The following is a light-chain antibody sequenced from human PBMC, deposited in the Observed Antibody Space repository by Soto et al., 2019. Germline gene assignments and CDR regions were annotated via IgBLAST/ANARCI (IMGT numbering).Light chain of an antibody. J-gene: IGKJ1*01. Sequence: GLTQSPGTLSLSPGERATLSCRASQSVSSNLAWYQQKPGQAPRLLIYGASNTATGIPARFSGSGSGTDFTLTISRLEPEDFAVYYCQQFGSSAWTFGQGTKVAIK. CDR1: QSVSSN. V-gene: IGKV3-20*01. CDR2: GAS. CDR3: QQFGSSAWT.